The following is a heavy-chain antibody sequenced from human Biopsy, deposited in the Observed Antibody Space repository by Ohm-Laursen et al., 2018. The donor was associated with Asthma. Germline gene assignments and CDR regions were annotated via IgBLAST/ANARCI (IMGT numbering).Heavy chain of an antibody. Sequence: SLRLSCSASGFAVSRDYMCWVRQAPGKGLEWVSVIYSGGTSHTADSVRGRFTISRDYSKNTLYLQMHSLRAEDTAVYYCARGDSSNWSHYHFDYWGQGTLVTVSS. CDR1: GFAVSRDY. J-gene: IGHJ4*02. V-gene: IGHV3-53*01. CDR3: ARGDSSNWSHYHFDY. D-gene: IGHD3-22*01. CDR2: IYSGGTS.